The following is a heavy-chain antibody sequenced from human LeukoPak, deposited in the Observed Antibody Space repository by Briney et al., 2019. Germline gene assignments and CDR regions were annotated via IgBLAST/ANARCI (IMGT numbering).Heavy chain of an antibody. V-gene: IGHV5-10-1*01. J-gene: IGHJ6*02. Sequence: TGESLKISCKGSGYSFTSYWISWVRQMPGKGLEWMGRIDPSDSYTNYSPSFQGHVAISADKSISTAYLQWSSLKASDTAMYYCARHRPSSGHWPMGMDVWGQGTTVTVSS. D-gene: IGHD3-22*01. CDR1: GYSFTSYW. CDR3: ARHRPSSGHWPMGMDV. CDR2: IDPSDSYT.